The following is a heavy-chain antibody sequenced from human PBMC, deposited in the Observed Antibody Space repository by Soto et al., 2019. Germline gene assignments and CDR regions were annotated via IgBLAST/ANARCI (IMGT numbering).Heavy chain of an antibody. CDR2: IYYSGST. J-gene: IGHJ4*02. V-gene: IGHV4-39*01. D-gene: IGHD4-17*01. CDR3: ATTVTTILYFDY. CDR1: DGSISSSSYY. Sequence: QLQLQESGPGLVKPSETLSLTCTVSDGSISSSSYYWGWGRQPPGKGLEWIGSIYYSGSTYYNPALTSRVTVSGDTSKNQFSLKLSSVTAADTAVYYCATTVTTILYFDYWGQGILVNVSS.